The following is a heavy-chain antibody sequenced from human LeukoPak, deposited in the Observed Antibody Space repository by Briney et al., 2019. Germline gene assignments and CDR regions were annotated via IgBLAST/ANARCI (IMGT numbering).Heavy chain of an antibody. Sequence: ASVKVSCKASGYTFTSYFMHWVRQAPGQGLEWMGIINPSGGSTSYAQKFQGRVTMTRDTSTSMVYMELTSLRSEDTAVYYCARDPEGSGRYFDYWGQGTLVTVSS. J-gene: IGHJ4*02. CDR1: GYTFTSYF. CDR3: ARDPEGSGRYFDY. V-gene: IGHV1-46*01. D-gene: IGHD3-3*01. CDR2: INPSGGST.